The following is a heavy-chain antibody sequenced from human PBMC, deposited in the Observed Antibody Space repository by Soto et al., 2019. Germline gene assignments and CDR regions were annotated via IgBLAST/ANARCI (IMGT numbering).Heavy chain of an antibody. Sequence: ASVKVSCKASGYTFTGYYMHWVRQAPGQGLEWMGWISPNSGGTNYAQKFQGRVTMTRDTSISTAYMELSRLRSDDTAVYYCARDWGSSWLNYYYYGMDVWGQGTTVTVSS. D-gene: IGHD6-13*01. CDR1: GYTFTGYY. CDR3: ARDWGSSWLNYYYYGMDV. J-gene: IGHJ6*02. V-gene: IGHV1-2*02. CDR2: ISPNSGGT.